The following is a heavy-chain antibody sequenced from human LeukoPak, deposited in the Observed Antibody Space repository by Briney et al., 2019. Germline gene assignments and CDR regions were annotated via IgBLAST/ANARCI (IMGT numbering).Heavy chain of an antibody. D-gene: IGHD4-11*01. Sequence: SGPTQVKPTQTLTLSCTFSGFSLTTSGVGVGWIRQPPGRALVWLALLYWSADNRYSPALKRRLTITKDTSKNQVLLTMDNMGPVDTAIYYCAHYGDYRFLYYFDYWGQGTLVTVSS. J-gene: IGHJ4*02. V-gene: IGHV2-5*01. CDR1: GFSLTTSGVG. CDR2: LYWSADN. CDR3: AHYGDYRFLYYFDY.